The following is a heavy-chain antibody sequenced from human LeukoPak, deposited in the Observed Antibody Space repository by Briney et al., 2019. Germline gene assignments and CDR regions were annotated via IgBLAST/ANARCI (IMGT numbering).Heavy chain of an antibody. J-gene: IGHJ5*02. D-gene: IGHD3-10*02. V-gene: IGHV4-39*01. CDR3: ARPYLRGTVINNWFDP. CDR2: IYYSGST. CDR1: GDSISSRSYY. Sequence: SETLSLTCTVSGDSISSRSYYWGWIRQPPGKGLEWIGSIYYSGSTYCNPSLKSRVTISVDTSKNQFSLKLSSVTAADTAVYYCARPYLRGTVINNWFDPWGQGTLVTVSS.